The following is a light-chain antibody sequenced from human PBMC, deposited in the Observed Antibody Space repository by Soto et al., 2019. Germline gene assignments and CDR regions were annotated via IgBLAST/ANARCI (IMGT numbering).Light chain of an antibody. V-gene: IGLV2-14*01. CDR1: SRDVGGSNY. Sequence: QSVLIQPASVSGSPGQSITISCTGTSRDVGGSNYVSWYQHHPHRAPKLLIYEVSYRPSGVSSRFSGPKSGNTASLTISGLQAEDDADYYCSSYTSSNTLEVFGVGTKLTVL. CDR3: SSYTSSNTLEV. CDR2: EVS. J-gene: IGLJ1*01.